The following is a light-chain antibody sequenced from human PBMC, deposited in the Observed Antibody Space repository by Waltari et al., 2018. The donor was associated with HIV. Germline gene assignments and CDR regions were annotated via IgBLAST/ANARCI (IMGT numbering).Light chain of an antibody. V-gene: IGLV1-44*01. CDR3: AAWDDSLHGYV. J-gene: IGLJ1*01. Sequence: QSVLTPPPSASGTPGQRVTIPCSGSSSNIGSNPINWYRQLPGTAPKLLIYSNNQWPSGVPDRFSGSKSGTSASLAISGLQSEDEADYYCAAWDDSLHGYVFGTGTKVTVV. CDR2: SNN. CDR1: SSNIGSNP.